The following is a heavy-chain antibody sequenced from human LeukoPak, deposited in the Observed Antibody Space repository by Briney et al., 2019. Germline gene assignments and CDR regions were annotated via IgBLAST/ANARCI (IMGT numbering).Heavy chain of an antibody. CDR1: GYTLTEIS. Sequence: GASVKVSCKVSGYTLTEISMHWVRQAPGKGLEWMGGFDPEDGETIHAQKFQGRVTMTEDTSTDTAYMELSSLRSEDTAVYYCATQWLVQTVNWFDPWGQGTLVTVSS. V-gene: IGHV1-24*01. CDR3: ATQWLVQTVNWFDP. J-gene: IGHJ5*02. D-gene: IGHD6-19*01. CDR2: FDPEDGET.